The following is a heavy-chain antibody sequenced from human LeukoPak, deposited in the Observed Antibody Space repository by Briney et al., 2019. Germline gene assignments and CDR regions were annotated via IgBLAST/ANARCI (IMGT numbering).Heavy chain of an antibody. Sequence: SGPTLVNPTQTLTLTYTFSGFSLSTSGVGVGWIRQPPEKALEWLALLYCDDDKSYSPSLKSRLTITKDTSKNQVVLTTTNMDPVDTATYYCAHSPNYYDSSGYYQIRYGYFDYWGQGTLVTVSS. V-gene: IGHV2-5*02. D-gene: IGHD3-22*01. J-gene: IGHJ4*02. CDR1: GFSLSTSGVG. CDR3: AHSPNYYDSSGYYQIRYGYFDY. CDR2: LYCDDDK.